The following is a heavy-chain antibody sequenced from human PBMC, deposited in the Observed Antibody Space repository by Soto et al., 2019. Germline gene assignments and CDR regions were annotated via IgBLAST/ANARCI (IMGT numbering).Heavy chain of an antibody. CDR3: ARAYLPTGTTLGY. CDR2: IYHSGST. Sequence: SEFLSLPCTVSGYSISSGYYWGWIRQPPGKGLEWIGSIYHSGSTYYNPSLKSRVTISVDTSKNQFSLKLSSVTAADTAVYYCARAYLPTGTTLGYWGQGTLVTVSS. V-gene: IGHV4-38-2*02. J-gene: IGHJ4*02. D-gene: IGHD1-7*01. CDR1: GYSISSGYY.